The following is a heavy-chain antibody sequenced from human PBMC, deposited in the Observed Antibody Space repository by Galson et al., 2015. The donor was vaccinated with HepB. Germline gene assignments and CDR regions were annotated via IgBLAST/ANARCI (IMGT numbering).Heavy chain of an antibody. CDR2: IYYSGST. CDR1: GGSISSYY. V-gene: IGHV4-59*08. Sequence: ETLSLTCTVSGGSISSYYWSWIRQPPGRGLQWIGYIYYSGSTNYNPSLKSRVTISVDTSKNQFSLRLNSVTAADTAVYYCARQKGILMPFDYWGQGTLVAVSS. J-gene: IGHJ4*02. D-gene: IGHD3-16*01. CDR3: ARQKGILMPFDY.